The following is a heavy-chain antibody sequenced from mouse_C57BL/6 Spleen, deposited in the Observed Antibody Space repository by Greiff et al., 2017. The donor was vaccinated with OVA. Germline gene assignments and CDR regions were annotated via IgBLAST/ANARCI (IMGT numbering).Heavy chain of an antibody. D-gene: IGHD4-1*02. CDR2: IWSGGST. Sequence: QVQLQQSGPGLVQPSQCLSITCPVSGFSLTSYGVHWVRQSPGKGLEWLGVIWSGGSTDYHAAFISRLSISKDNSKSQVFFKMNSLQADDTAIYYCASSQLGSAMDYWGQGTSVTVSS. V-gene: IGHV2-2*01. J-gene: IGHJ4*01. CDR3: ASSQLGSAMDY. CDR1: GFSLTSYG.